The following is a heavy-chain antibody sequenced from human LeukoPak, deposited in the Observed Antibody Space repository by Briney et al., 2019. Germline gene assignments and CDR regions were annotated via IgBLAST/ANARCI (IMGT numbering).Heavy chain of an antibody. Sequence: SVKVSCKASGGTFSSYAISWVRQAPGQGLEWMGGIIPIFGTANYAQKLQGRVTMTTDTSTSTAYMELRSLRSDDTAVYYCARGTRGNFDYWGQGTLVTVSS. CDR1: GGTFSSYA. D-gene: IGHD1-1*01. CDR2: IIPIFGTA. J-gene: IGHJ4*02. CDR3: ARGTRGNFDY. V-gene: IGHV1-69*05.